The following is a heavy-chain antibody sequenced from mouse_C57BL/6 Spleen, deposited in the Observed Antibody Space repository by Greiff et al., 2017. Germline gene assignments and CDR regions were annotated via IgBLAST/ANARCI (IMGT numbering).Heavy chain of an antibody. J-gene: IGHJ4*01. D-gene: IGHD2-4*01. Sequence: DVMLVESGGGLVKPGGSLKLSCAASGFTFSSYAMSWVRQTPEKRLEWVATISAGGSYTYYPDNVKGRFTISRDNAKNNLYLQMSQLKSEDTAMYYCARDRVYDYGYAMDYWGQGTSVTVSS. CDR1: GFTFSSYA. V-gene: IGHV5-4*01. CDR3: ARDRVYDYGYAMDY. CDR2: ISAGGSYT.